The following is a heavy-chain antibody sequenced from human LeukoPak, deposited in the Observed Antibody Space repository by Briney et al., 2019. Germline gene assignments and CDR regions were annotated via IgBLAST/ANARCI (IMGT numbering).Heavy chain of an antibody. CDR2: IFHSGST. V-gene: IGHV4-38-2*02. Sequence: SETLSLTCTVSGYSISSGYCWSWIRQPPGKGLEWIGDIFHSGSTYYNPSLKSRVTISVDRSKNQFSLKLSSVTAADTAVYYCARGTGTRITIFGVVISAFDIWGQGTMVTVSS. CDR3: ARGTGTRITIFGVVISAFDI. D-gene: IGHD3-3*01. J-gene: IGHJ3*02. CDR1: GYSISSGYC.